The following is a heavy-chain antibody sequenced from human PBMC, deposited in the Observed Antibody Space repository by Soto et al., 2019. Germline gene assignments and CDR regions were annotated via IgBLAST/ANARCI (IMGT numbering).Heavy chain of an antibody. D-gene: IGHD6-19*01. Sequence: PTETLSLTCSVSGDSVSRGSYHWSWIRQPPGKGLEWIGFKPYTGSPDYNPSLKSRVVISIDRSKNQFSLKLSSVTATDTAVYFCAKVGWRGDSWGQGTLVTVSS. CDR3: AKVGWRGDS. CDR1: GDSVSRGSYH. V-gene: IGHV4-61*01. J-gene: IGHJ4*02. CDR2: KPYTGSP.